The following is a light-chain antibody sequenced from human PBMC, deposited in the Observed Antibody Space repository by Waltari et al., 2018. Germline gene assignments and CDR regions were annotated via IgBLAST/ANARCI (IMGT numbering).Light chain of an antibody. V-gene: IGLV3-10*01. CDR3: YSPVIKV. Sequence: SYELTQPPSVAVYPGQTARITCTGDAWPKKYAYGYQKKSGQAPVLVIYEDSKRPSGIPARFSGSSSGTMATLTISGAQVEDEADYYCYSPVIKVFGGGTKLPVL. CDR1: AWPKKY. CDR2: EDS. J-gene: IGLJ2*01.